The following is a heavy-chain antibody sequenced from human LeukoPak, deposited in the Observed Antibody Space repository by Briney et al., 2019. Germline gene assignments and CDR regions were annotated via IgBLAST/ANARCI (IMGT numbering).Heavy chain of an antibody. Sequence: KPSETLSLTCAVYGGSFSGYYWSWIRQPPGKGLEWIGEINHSGSTNYNPSLKSRVTISVDTSKNQFSLKLSSVTAADTAVYYCARYSSPDYYDSSGPHYYFDYWGQGTLVTVSS. CDR3: ARYSSPDYYDSSGPHYYFDY. CDR2: INHSGST. J-gene: IGHJ4*02. D-gene: IGHD3-22*01. CDR1: GGSFSGYY. V-gene: IGHV4-34*01.